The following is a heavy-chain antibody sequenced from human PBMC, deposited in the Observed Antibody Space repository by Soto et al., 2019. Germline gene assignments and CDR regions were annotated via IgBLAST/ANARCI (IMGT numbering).Heavy chain of an antibody. J-gene: IGHJ4*02. V-gene: IGHV1-3*01. Sequence: QVQLAQSGAEVKKPGASVKVSCKASGYTFTSYAMHWVRQAPGQRLEWMGWINAGNGNTKYSQKFQGRVTITRDTSASTAYMELSSLRSEDTAVYYCARVIIAVAGPVDYWGQGTLVTVSS. CDR2: INAGNGNT. CDR1: GYTFTSYA. CDR3: ARVIIAVAGPVDY. D-gene: IGHD6-19*01.